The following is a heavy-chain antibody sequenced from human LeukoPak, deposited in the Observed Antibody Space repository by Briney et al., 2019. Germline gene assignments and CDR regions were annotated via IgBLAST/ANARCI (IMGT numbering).Heavy chain of an antibody. D-gene: IGHD4-11*01. CDR1: GFTFSSYG. Sequence: PGGSLRLSCAASGFTFSSYGMHWVRQAPGKGLEWVAVIWYDGSNKYYADSVKGRFTISRDNSKNTLYLQMNSLRAEDTAVYYCARDGGGTVTPGYYGMDVWGQGTTVTVSS. CDR3: ARDGGGTVTPGYYGMDV. CDR2: IWYDGSNK. J-gene: IGHJ6*02. V-gene: IGHV3-33*01.